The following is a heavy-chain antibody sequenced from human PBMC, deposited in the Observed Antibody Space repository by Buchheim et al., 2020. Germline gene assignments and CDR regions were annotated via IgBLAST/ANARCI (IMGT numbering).Heavy chain of an antibody. J-gene: IGHJ6*02. Sequence: EVQLVQSGAEVKKPGESLRISCKGSGCSFTSYWISWVRQMPGKGLEWMGRIDPSDSYTNYSPSFQGHVTISADKSISTAYLQWSSLKASDTAMYYCARILYGPLRPNYYYYGMDVWGQGTT. CDR1: GCSFTSYW. CDR2: IDPSDSYT. CDR3: ARILYGPLRPNYYYYGMDV. D-gene: IGHD2/OR15-2a*01. V-gene: IGHV5-10-1*03.